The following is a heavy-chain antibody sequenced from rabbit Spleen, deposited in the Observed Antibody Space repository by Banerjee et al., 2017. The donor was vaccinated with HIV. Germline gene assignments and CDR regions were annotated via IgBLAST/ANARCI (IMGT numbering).Heavy chain of an antibody. Sequence: QEQLEESGGDLVKPGASLTLTCTASGFSFSSSDYMCWVRQAPGKGLEWIGYIEPIFGRTYYANWVNGRFTVSSHNAQNTLYLQLNSLTAADTATYFCVRDLGYDDYSDPRWLDLWGQGTLVTVS. CDR1: GFSFSSSDY. D-gene: IGHD2-1*01. CDR2: IEPIFGRT. CDR3: VRDLGYDDYSDPRWLDL. J-gene: IGHJ5*01. V-gene: IGHV1S45*01.